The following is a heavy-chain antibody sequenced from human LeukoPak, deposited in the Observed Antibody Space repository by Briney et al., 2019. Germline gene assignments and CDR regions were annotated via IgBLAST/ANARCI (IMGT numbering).Heavy chain of an antibody. CDR1: AFTFSSYW. CDR2: INSDGSST. D-gene: IGHD2-15*01. V-gene: IGHV3-74*01. J-gene: IGHJ2*01. CDR3: ARGSDCSGGSCYSYWYFDL. Sequence: GGSLRLSCAASAFTFSSYWMHWVRQAPGKGLVWVSRINSDGSSTSYANSVKGRFTISRDNAKNTLYLQMNSLRAEDTAMYYCARGSDCSGGSCYSYWYFDLWGRGTLVTVSS.